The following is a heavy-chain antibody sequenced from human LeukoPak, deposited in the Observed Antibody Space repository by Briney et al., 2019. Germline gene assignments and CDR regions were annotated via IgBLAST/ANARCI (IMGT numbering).Heavy chain of an antibody. V-gene: IGHV4-39*07. D-gene: IGHD3-10*01. Sequence: SSETLSLTCTVSGGSISSSSYYWGWIRQPPGKGLEWIGSIYYSGSTYYNPSLKSRVTISVDTSKNQFSLKLSSVTAADTAVYYCARGSWSSGSELDYWGQGTLVTVSS. CDR3: ARGSWSSGSELDY. CDR2: IYYSGST. J-gene: IGHJ4*02. CDR1: GGSISSSSYY.